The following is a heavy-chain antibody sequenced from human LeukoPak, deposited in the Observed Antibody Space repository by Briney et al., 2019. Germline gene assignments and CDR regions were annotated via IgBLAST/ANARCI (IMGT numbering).Heavy chain of an antibody. D-gene: IGHD1-26*01. J-gene: IGHJ4*02. CDR1: GYTFTGYY. CDR2: INPNSGGT. V-gene: IGHV1-2*02. CDR3: ARGVVGAINY. Sequence: GASVTVSCKASGYTFTGYYMHWVRQAPGQGLEWMGWINPNSGGTNYAQKFQGKVTMTRDTSISTAYMELSRLRSDDTAVYYCARGVVGAINYWGQGTLVTVSS.